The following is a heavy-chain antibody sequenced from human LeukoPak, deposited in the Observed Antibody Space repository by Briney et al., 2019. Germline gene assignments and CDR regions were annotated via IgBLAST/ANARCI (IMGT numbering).Heavy chain of an antibody. J-gene: IGHJ4*02. CDR2: INPNSGGT. CDR3: ARDRAIIVGATPGIGY. D-gene: IGHD1-26*01. V-gene: IGHV1-2*06. Sequence: ASVKVSCKASGYTFTSYYMHWVRQAPGQGLEWMGRINPNSGGTNYAQKFQGRVTMTRDTSISTAYMELSRLRSDDTAVYYCARDRAIIVGATPGIGYWGQGTLVTVSS. CDR1: GYTFTSYY.